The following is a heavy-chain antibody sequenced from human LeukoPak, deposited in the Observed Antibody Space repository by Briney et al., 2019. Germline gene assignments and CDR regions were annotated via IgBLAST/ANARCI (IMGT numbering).Heavy chain of an antibody. V-gene: IGHV1-2*02. D-gene: IGHD1-26*01. CDR2: INPINGGI. J-gene: IGHJ4*02. CDR1: GYTFSAYY. Sequence: ASVKVSCKTSGYTFSAYYIHWMRQAPGQGFEWMGWINPINGGIRVAQKFQGRVTMTRDTSMNTVYVELSGLLTDDMAVYFCARGPSDASFDYWGQGTLVTVSS. CDR3: ARGPSDASFDY.